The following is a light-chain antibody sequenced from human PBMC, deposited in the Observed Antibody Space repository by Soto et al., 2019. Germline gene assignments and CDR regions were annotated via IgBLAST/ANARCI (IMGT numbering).Light chain of an antibody. V-gene: IGKV3-20*01. CDR1: QSVSSKY. CDR3: QQYGSSLFT. Sequence: EIVLTQSPGTLPLSPGERATLSCRASQSVSSKYLAWYQQKPGQAPRVLIYGTSIRASGVPERFSGGASGTDFTLTITRLEPEDFAVYYCQQYGSSLFTFGPGTKVDFK. J-gene: IGKJ3*01. CDR2: GTS.